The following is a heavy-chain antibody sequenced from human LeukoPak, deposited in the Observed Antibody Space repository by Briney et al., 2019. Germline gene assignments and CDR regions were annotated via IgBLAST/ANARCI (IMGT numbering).Heavy chain of an antibody. D-gene: IGHD1-26*01. Sequence: PGGSLTLSCAASGFTFSSYAMSWVRQAPGKGLEWVSAISGSGGSTYYADSVKGRFTISRDNAKNSLYLQMNSLRAEDTAVYYCARDMGFDYWGQGTLVTVSS. J-gene: IGHJ4*02. V-gene: IGHV3-23*01. CDR1: GFTFSSYA. CDR3: ARDMGFDY. CDR2: ISGSGGST.